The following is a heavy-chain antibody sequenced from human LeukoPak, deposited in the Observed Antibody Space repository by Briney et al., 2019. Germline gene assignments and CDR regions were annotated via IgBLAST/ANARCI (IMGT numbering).Heavy chain of an antibody. CDR3: ARDRYYYDSSDYKYMDV. V-gene: IGHV1-2*02. Sequence: GASVKVSCKASGYTFTGYYMHWVRQAPGQGLEWMGWINPNSGGTNYAQRFQGRVTMTRNTSISTAYMELRSLRSEDTAVYYCARDRYYYDSSDYKYMDVWGKGTTVTVSS. D-gene: IGHD3-22*01. CDR1: GYTFTGYY. J-gene: IGHJ6*03. CDR2: INPNSGGT.